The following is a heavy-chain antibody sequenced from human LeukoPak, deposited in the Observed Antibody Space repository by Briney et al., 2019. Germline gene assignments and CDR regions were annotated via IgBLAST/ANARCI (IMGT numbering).Heavy chain of an antibody. D-gene: IGHD3-22*01. CDR1: GGSISSSSYY. Sequence: SETLSLTCTVSGGSISSSSYYWGWIRQPPGKGLEWIGSIYYSGSTYYNPSLKSRVTISVDTSKNQFSLKLSSVTAADTAVYYCARDRAPPYYYDSSGLDYWGQGTLVTVSS. CDR2: IYYSGST. CDR3: ARDRAPPYYYDSSGLDY. V-gene: IGHV4-39*07. J-gene: IGHJ4*02.